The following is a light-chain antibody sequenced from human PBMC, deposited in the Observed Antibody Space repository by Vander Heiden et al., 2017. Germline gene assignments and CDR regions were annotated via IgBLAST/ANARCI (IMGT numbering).Light chain of an antibody. Sequence: EIVLTQSPGTLSLSPGEGATLSCRASQSVSSSYLAWYQQKPGQAPRLLIYGASSRATGIPDRFSGSGSGTDFTLTISRLEPEDFAVYYCQQGYTFGQGTKLEIK. V-gene: IGKV3-20*01. CDR1: QSVSSSY. CDR2: GAS. CDR3: QQGYT. J-gene: IGKJ2*01.